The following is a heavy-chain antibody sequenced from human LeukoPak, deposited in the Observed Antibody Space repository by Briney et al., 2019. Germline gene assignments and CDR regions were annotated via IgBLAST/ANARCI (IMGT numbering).Heavy chain of an antibody. V-gene: IGHV3-30*18. CDR2: ISYDGSNK. D-gene: IGHD3-9*01. Sequence: PGGSLRLSCAASGFTFSSYGIHWVRQAPGKGLEWVAVISYDGSNKYYADSVKGRFTISRDNSKNTLYLQMNSLRAEDTAVYYCAKGLRYSDNWGQGTLVTVSS. CDR1: GFTFSSYG. CDR3: AKGLRYSDN. J-gene: IGHJ4*02.